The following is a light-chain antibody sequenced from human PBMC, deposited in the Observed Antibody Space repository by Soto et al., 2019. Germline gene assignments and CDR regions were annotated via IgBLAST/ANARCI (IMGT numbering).Light chain of an antibody. CDR1: QGISSY. Sequence: IQLTQSPSSLSASVGDRVTITCRASQGISSYLAWYQQKPGKAPKLLIYAASTLQSGVPSRLSGSVSGPDFALTISSYQPEDCASDYCHRRNSYPFRFEQGTLLEIK. J-gene: IGKJ5*01. CDR3: HRRNSYPFR. V-gene: IGKV1-9*01. CDR2: AAS.